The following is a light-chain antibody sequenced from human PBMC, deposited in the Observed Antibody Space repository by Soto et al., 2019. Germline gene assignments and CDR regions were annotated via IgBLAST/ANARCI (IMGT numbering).Light chain of an antibody. CDR1: SSNIAAGYD. CDR2: ANS. J-gene: IGLJ2*01. Sequence: QSVLTQPPSVSGAPGQRVTISCTGSSSNIAAGYDVHWYQHLPGTAPKLLIYANSNRPSGVPDRFSGSKSATSASLAITGLQTDDEAYYYRQSDDSRLSVVFGGGTKLTVL. V-gene: IGLV1-40*01. CDR3: QSDDSRLSVV.